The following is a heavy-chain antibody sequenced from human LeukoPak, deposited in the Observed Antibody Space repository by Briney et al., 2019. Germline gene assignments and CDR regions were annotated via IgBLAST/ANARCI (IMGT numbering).Heavy chain of an antibody. CDR1: GYTFTDHY. J-gene: IGHJ4*02. D-gene: IGHD2-21*02. Sequence: ASVKVSCKASGYTFTDHYLHWVRQAPGQGLEWMGWINPNSGGTNYVQKFQGRVSMTRDTSISTAYMELSSLRSEDTAVYYCARSPWVTAFDYWGQGTLVTVSS. CDR3: ARSPWVTAFDY. CDR2: INPNSGGT. V-gene: IGHV1-2*02.